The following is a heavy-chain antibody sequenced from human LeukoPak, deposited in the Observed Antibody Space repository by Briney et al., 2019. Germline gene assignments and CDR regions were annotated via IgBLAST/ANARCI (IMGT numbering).Heavy chain of an antibody. D-gene: IGHD3-9*01. CDR3: ATETGSSPFYYYYGMDV. V-gene: IGHV1-2*06. Sequence: GASVKVSCKASGYTFTDYYIHWVRQAPGQGLEWMGRINPNSGGTNYAQKFQGRVTMTEDTSTDTAYMELSSLRSEDTAVYYCATETGSSPFYYYYGMDVWGQGTTVTVSS. J-gene: IGHJ6*02. CDR2: INPNSGGT. CDR1: GYTFTDYY.